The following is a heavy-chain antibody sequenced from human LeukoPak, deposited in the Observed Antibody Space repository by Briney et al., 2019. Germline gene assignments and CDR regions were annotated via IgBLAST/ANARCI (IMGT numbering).Heavy chain of an antibody. J-gene: IGHJ3*02. CDR2: LRQDGSET. CDR1: GFTFSSYW. D-gene: IGHD7-27*01. V-gene: IGHV3-7*01. CDR3: ARPLGWRDAFDI. Sequence: PGGSLRLSCAASGFTFSSYWMSWVRQAPGKGLEWVANLRQDGSETYYVDSVKGRFTISRDNAENSLYLQMNSLRAEDTAVYYCARPLGWRDAFDIWGQGTMVTVSS.